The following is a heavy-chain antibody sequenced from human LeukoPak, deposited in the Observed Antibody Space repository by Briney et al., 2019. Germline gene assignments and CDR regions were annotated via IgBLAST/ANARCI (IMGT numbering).Heavy chain of an antibody. J-gene: IGHJ4*02. CDR3: ARLAGYDFWSGYYISRAYFDY. CDR1: GGSISSSSYY. CDR2: IYYSGST. V-gene: IGHV4-39*01. Sequence: SETLSLTCTVSGGSISSSSYYWGWVRQPPGKGLEWIGSIYYSGSTYYNPSLKSRVTISVDTSKNQFSLKLSSVTAADTAVYYCARLAGYDFWSGYYISRAYFDYWGQGTLVTVSS. D-gene: IGHD3-3*01.